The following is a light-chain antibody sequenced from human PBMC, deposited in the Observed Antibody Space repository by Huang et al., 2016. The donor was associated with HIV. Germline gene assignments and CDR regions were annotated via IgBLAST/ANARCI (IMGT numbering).Light chain of an antibody. CDR2: WAS. V-gene: IGKV4-1*01. J-gene: IGKJ4*01. CDR1: QSVLYNSNNKTN. CDR3: QQYYTTPLT. Sequence: DIVMTQSPDSLAVSLGERAPINCKSSQSVLYNSNNKTNLSWYQQQPGQPPKLLIYWASTRECGVPDRFTGSGSGTDFTRTINSLQAEDVAVYYCQQYYTTPLTFGGGADVEIK.